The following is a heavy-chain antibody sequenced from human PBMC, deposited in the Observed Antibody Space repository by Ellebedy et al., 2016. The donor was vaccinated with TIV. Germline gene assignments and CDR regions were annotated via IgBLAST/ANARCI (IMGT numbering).Heavy chain of an antibody. Sequence: GGSLRLSXAASGFTFSDYYMSWIRQAPGKGLEWVSYISSSNSYTNYADSVKGRFTISRDNAKNSLYLQMNSLRAEDTAVYYCARDGISSPLPFDYWGQGTLVTVSS. V-gene: IGHV3-11*05. D-gene: IGHD6-13*01. CDR1: GFTFSDYY. J-gene: IGHJ4*02. CDR3: ARDGISSPLPFDY. CDR2: ISSSNSYT.